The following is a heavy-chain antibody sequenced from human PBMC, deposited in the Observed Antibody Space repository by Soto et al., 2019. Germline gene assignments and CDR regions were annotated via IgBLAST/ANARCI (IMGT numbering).Heavy chain of an antibody. D-gene: IGHD2-15*01. J-gene: IGHJ5*02. V-gene: IGHV3-15*01. CDR3: TTDIVVVVAATGDWFDP. Sequence: GGSLRLSCAASGFTFSNAWMSWVRQAPGKGLEWVGRIKSKTDGGTTDYAAPVKGRFTISRDDAKNTLYLQMNSLKTEDTAVYYGTTDIVVVVAATGDWFDPWGQGTLVTVSS. CDR2: IKSKTDGGTT. CDR1: GFTFSNAW.